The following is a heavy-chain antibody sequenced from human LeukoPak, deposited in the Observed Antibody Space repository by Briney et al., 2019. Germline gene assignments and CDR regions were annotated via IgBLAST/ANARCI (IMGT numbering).Heavy chain of an antibody. J-gene: IGHJ4*02. D-gene: IGHD2-2*02. Sequence: GGSLRLSCAASGFTFSSYAMSWVRQAPGKGLEWVSAISGSGGSTYYADSVKGRFTIPRDNSKNTLYLQMNSLRAEDTAVYYCAKARADCSSTSCHIFDYWGQGTLVTVSS. CDR3: AKARADCSSTSCHIFDY. V-gene: IGHV3-23*01. CDR2: ISGSGGST. CDR1: GFTFSSYA.